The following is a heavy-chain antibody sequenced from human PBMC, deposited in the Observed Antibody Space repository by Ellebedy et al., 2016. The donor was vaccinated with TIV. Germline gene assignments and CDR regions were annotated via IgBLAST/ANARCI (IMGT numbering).Heavy chain of an antibody. CDR1: GGSISSSSYY. Sequence: GSLRLSCTVSGGSISSSSYYWGWIRQPPGKGLEWIGSIYYSGSTYYNPSLKSRVTISVDTSKNQFSLKLSSVTAADTAVYYCARLGRCSSTSCDHGVDYWGQGTLVTVSS. D-gene: IGHD2-2*01. CDR3: ARLGRCSSTSCDHGVDY. J-gene: IGHJ4*02. V-gene: IGHV4-39*01. CDR2: IYYSGST.